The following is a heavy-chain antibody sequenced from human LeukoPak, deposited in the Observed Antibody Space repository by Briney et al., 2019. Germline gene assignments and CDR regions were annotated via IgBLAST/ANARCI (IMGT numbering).Heavy chain of an antibody. CDR1: GFTFSSYG. CDR2: IWYDGSNK. J-gene: IGHJ4*02. D-gene: IGHD1-26*01. CDR3: ARGYLNGWLFYFDY. Sequence: AGGSLRLSCAASGFTFSSYGMHWVRQAPGKGLEWVAVIWYDGSNKYYADSVKGRFTISRDNSKNTLYLQMNSLRAEDTAVYYCARGYLNGWLFYFDYWGQGTLVTVSS. V-gene: IGHV3-33*01.